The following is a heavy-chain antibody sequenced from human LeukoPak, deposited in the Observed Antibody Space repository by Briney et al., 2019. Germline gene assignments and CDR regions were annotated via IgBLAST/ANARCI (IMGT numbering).Heavy chain of an antibody. J-gene: IGHJ6*02. Sequence: ASVTVSRKASGYTFTGYYRHGVRQPPAQGLEWMGWINPNSGGTNYAQKFQGRVTMTRDTSISTAYMELSRLRSDDTAVYYCARDPMTTGLLLMDAWGQGTTVTVS. CDR2: INPNSGGT. V-gene: IGHV1-2*02. D-gene: IGHD4-11*01. CDR3: ARDPMTTGLLLMDA. CDR1: GYTFTGYY.